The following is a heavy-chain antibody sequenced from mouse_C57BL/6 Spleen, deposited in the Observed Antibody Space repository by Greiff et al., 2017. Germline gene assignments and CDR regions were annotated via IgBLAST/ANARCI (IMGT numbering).Heavy chain of an antibody. CDR1: GYTFTDYE. CDR2: IDPETGGT. D-gene: IGHD1-1*01. CDR3: TRGGYYGSSHWYVDV. Sequence: QVQLQQSGAELVRPGASVTLSCKASGYTFTDYEMHWVKQTPVHGLEWIGAIDPETGGTAYNQKFKGKAILTADKSSSTAYMELRSLTSEDSAVYYCTRGGYYGSSHWYVDVWGTGTTVTVSS. V-gene: IGHV1-15*01. J-gene: IGHJ1*03.